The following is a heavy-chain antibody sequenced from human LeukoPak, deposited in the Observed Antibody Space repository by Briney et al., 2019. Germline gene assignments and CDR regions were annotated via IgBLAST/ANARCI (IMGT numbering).Heavy chain of an antibody. D-gene: IGHD3-22*01. CDR3: ARAPYYYDSSGYYSPFDY. Sequence: SETLSLTCAVYGGSFSGYYWSWIRQPPGKGLEWIGEINHSGSTNYNPSLKSRVTISVDTSKNQFSLKLSSVTAADTAVYYCARAPYYYDSSGYYSPFDYWGQGTLVTVSS. V-gene: IGHV4-34*01. CDR1: GGSFSGYY. CDR2: INHSGST. J-gene: IGHJ4*02.